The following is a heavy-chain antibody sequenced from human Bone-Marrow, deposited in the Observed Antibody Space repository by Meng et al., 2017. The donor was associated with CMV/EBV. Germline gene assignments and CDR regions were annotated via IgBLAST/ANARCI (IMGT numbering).Heavy chain of an antibody. D-gene: IGHD4-11*01. CDR3: ARRLHYFDY. CDR2: IWYDGSNK. V-gene: IGHV3-33*08. J-gene: IGHJ4*02. CDR1: GFTFSDYY. Sequence: GGSLRLSCAASGFTFSDYYMSWIRQAPGKGLEWVAVIWYDGSNKYYADSVKGRFTISRDNSKNTLYLQMNSLRAEDTAVYYCARRLHYFDYWGQGTLVTVSS.